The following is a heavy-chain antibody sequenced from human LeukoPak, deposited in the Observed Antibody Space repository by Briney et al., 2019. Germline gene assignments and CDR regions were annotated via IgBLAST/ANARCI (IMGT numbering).Heavy chain of an antibody. CDR1: GGSISSGGYY. CDR3: ARGRKYYDSDGPNWFDP. D-gene: IGHD3-22*01. J-gene: IGHJ5*02. CDR2: IYYSGST. Sequence: PSQTLSLTCTVSGGSISSGGYYWSWIRQHPGKGLEWIGYIYYSGSTYYNPSLKSRVTISVDTSKNQFSLKLSSVTAADTAVYYCARGRKYYDSDGPNWFDPWGQGTLVTVSS. V-gene: IGHV4-31*03.